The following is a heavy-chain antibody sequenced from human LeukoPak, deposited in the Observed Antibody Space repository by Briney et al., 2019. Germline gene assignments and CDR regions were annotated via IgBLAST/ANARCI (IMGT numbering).Heavy chain of an antibody. Sequence: SETLSLTCAVYGGSFSGYYWSWIRQPPGKGLEWIGEINHSGSTNYNPSLKSRVTISVDTPKNQFSLDLASVTAADTAVYYCARFSPRAVGNYLDSWGQGTLVTVSS. CDR2: INHSGST. CDR3: ARFSPRAVGNYLDS. J-gene: IGHJ4*02. CDR1: GGSFSGYY. V-gene: IGHV4-34*01. D-gene: IGHD4-23*01.